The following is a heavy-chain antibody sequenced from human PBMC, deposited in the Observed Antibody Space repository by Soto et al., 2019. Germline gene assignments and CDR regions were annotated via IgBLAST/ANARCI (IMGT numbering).Heavy chain of an antibody. CDR3: ARGDRSGLHFDY. D-gene: IGHD5-12*01. Sequence: GGSLRLSCAASGLTFTSYSMNWVRQAPGKGLEWVSFIRSSSSTIYYADSVKGRFTISRDNAKNSLYLQMNSLRDEDTAVYYCARGDRSGLHFDYWGQGTLVTVSS. CDR1: GLTFTSYS. V-gene: IGHV3-48*02. J-gene: IGHJ4*02. CDR2: IRSSSSTI.